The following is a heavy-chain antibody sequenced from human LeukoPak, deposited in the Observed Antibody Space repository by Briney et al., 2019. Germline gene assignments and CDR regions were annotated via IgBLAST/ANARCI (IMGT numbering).Heavy chain of an antibody. J-gene: IGHJ6*02. V-gene: IGHV3-21*01. Sequence: PGGSLRLSCAASGFTFSSYSMNWVRQAPGKGLEWVSSISSSSSYIYYADSVKGRFTIHRDNAKNSLYLQMNSLRAEDTAVYYCAREMYYYYGMDVWGQGTTVTVSS. CDR1: GFTFSSYS. CDR2: ISSSSSYI. CDR3: AREMYYYYGMDV.